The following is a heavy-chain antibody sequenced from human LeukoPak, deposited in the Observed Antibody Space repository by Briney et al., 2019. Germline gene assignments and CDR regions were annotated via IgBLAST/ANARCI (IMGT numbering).Heavy chain of an antibody. J-gene: IGHJ5*02. Sequence: GGSLRLSWAASGFTFSDYYMSWIRQAPGKGLEWVSYISSSGSTIYYADSVKGRFTISRDNAKNSLYLQMNSLRAEDTAVYYCAGAATNGSAYNWFDPWGQGTLVTVSS. CDR2: ISSSGSTI. D-gene: IGHD3-10*01. CDR1: GFTFSDYY. CDR3: AGAATNGSAYNWFDP. V-gene: IGHV3-11*01.